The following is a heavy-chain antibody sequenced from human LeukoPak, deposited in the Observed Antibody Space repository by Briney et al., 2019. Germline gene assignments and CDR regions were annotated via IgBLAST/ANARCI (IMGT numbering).Heavy chain of an antibody. CDR1: GVSTSSYY. D-gene: IGHD5-24*01. J-gene: IGHJ4*02. CDR3: ARHLDGYKDY. V-gene: IGHV4-59*01. Sequence: SETLSLTCAVSGVSTSSYYWSWIRQPPGKGLEWIGYIYYSGSTNYNASLKSRVTISIDTSKNQFSLKLSSVTAADTAVYYCARHLDGYKDYWGQGTLVTVSP. CDR2: IYYSGST.